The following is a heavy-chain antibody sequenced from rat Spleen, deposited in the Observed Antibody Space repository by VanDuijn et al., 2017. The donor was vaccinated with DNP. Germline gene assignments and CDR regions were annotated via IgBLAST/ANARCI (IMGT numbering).Heavy chain of an antibody. V-gene: IGHV5-7*01. J-gene: IGHJ2*01. Sequence: EVQLVESGGGLVQPGRSLKLSCVGSRFTFSDYNMAWVRQAPKKGLEWVATISYDGGDTHYRDSVKGRFSVSRDNARNTLYLQMDSLRSEDTATYYCTAELGGYWGQGVMVTVSS. CDR1: RFTFSDYN. D-gene: IGHD5-1*01. CDR3: TAELGGY. CDR2: ISYDGGDT.